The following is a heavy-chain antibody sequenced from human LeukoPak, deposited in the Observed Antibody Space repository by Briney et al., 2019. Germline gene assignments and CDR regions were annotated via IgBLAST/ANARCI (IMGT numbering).Heavy chain of an antibody. Sequence: GGSLRLSCAASGFTVSSNYMSWVRQAPGKGLDWVSVIYSGGSTYYADSVKGRFTISRDNSKNTLYLQMNSLRSDDTAVYYCARAPKYYDFWSGYFGSDYYYYYGMDVWGQGTTVTVSS. D-gene: IGHD3-3*01. J-gene: IGHJ6*02. CDR3: ARAPKYYDFWSGYFGSDYYYYYGMDV. CDR1: GFTVSSNY. V-gene: IGHV3-53*05. CDR2: IYSGGST.